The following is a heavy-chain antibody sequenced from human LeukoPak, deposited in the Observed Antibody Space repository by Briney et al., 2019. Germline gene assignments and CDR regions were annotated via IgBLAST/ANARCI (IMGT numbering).Heavy chain of an antibody. CDR2: IGTAGDA. J-gene: IGHJ4*02. D-gene: IGHD6-19*01. V-gene: IGHV3-13*01. CDR1: GFTFSSYD. Sequence: PGGSLRLSCAASGFTFSSYDMHWVRQATGKGLEWVSAIGTAGDAYYPGSVKGRFTISRDNAKNSLYLQMNSLRAEDTAVYYCARDLLGSGWSVEDWGQGTLVTVSS. CDR3: ARDLLGSGWSVED.